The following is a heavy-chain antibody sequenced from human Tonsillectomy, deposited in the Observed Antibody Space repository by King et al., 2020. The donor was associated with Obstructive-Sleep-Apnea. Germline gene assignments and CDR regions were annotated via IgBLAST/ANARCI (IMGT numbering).Heavy chain of an antibody. D-gene: IGHD3-22*01. CDR2: IYHSGST. V-gene: IGHV4-38-2*02. Sequence: QLQESGPGLVKPSETLSLTCTVSGYSISSGYYWGWIRQPPGKGLEGIGSIYHSGSTYYNPSLKSRVTISVDTSKNQFSLKLSSVTAADTAVYYCARDYYYDSSGYYVDYWGQGTLVTVSS. CDR3: ARDYYYDSSGYYVDY. CDR1: GYSISSGYY. J-gene: IGHJ4*02.